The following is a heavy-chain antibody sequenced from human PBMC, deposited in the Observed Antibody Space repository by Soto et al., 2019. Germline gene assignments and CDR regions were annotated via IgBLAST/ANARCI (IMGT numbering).Heavy chain of an antibody. CDR2: IYHSGST. CDR1: GYSISSGYY. Sequence: SETLSLTXAVSGYSISSGYYWGWIRQPPGKGLEWIGSIYHSGSTYYNPSLKSRVTISVDTSKNQFSLKLSSVTAADTAVYYCARAYDFWSGYYIDWGQGTLVTVSS. J-gene: IGHJ4*02. CDR3: ARAYDFWSGYYID. V-gene: IGHV4-38-2*01. D-gene: IGHD3-3*01.